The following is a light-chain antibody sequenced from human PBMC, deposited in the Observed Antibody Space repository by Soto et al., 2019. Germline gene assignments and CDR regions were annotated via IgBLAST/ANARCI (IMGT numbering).Light chain of an antibody. Sequence: EIVLTQSPGALSLSPGERATLSCRASQTITTLAWYQRKPGQAPRLLIYRVSSRATGVPDRFSGSGSGTDYTLTISSLQPEDFATYYCQQLNSYPLTFGGGTMVDI. CDR1: QTITT. CDR3: QQLNSYPLT. CDR2: RVS. J-gene: IGKJ4*01. V-gene: IGKV3-20*01.